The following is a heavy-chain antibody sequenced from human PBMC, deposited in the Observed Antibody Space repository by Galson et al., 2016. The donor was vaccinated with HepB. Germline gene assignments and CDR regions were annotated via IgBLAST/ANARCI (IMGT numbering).Heavy chain of an antibody. J-gene: IGHJ4*02. D-gene: IGHD1-14*01. CDR2: ISSTSSYT. Sequence: SLRLSCAASGFTFSAYYMNWIRQAPGKGLECVAYISSTSSYTNYADPVKGRFTISRDNDRESLYLQMNSLRAEDAAVYYCARESYGRAWHHIDHWGQGTLVTVSS. V-gene: IGHV3-11*06. CDR3: ARESYGRAWHHIDH. CDR1: GFTFSAYY.